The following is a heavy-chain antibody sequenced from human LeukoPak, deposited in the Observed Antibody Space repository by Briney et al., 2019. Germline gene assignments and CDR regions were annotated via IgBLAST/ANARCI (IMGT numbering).Heavy chain of an antibody. CDR1: GFTVSSNY. D-gene: IGHD3-3*01. J-gene: IGHJ4*02. V-gene: IGHV3-53*04. CDR2: IFSGGST. Sequence: GGSLRLSCAASGFTVSSNYMSWVRQAPGKGLEWVSVIFSGGSTYYSDPLKGRFTISRHNSQNTLYLQMNSLRAEDTAVYYCARAPEWQIFDYWGQGTLVTVSS. CDR3: ARAPEWQIFDY.